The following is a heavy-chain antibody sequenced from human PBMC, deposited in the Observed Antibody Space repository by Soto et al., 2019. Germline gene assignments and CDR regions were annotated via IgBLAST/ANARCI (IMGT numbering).Heavy chain of an antibody. Sequence: VQLVQSGAEVKKPGASVKVSCKGSGYTFTSHGITWVRQAPGQGLEWMGWSSADNGDTKYAQKVQGRVTMTTETSTSTAYIALRSLRFDATAIYYCAQPRNGLRSGGLAVGGQGTTVTFSS. CDR3: AQPRNGLRSGGLAV. V-gene: IGHV1-18*01. CDR1: GYTFTSHG. CDR2: SSADNGDT. D-gene: IGHD5-12*01. J-gene: IGHJ6*02.